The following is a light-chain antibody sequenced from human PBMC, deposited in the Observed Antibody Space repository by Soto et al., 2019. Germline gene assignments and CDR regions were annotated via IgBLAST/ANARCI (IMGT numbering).Light chain of an antibody. Sequence: DVVVTQSPLSLPVTLGQPASISCRSSQSLVHSDGNTYLNWFQQRPGQSPRRLIYKVSNRDSGVPDRFSGSGSGTDFTLKISRVEAEDVGVYYCMRGTHGPRSFGGGTKVETK. J-gene: IGKJ4*01. CDR3: MRGTHGPRS. V-gene: IGKV2-30*02. CDR1: QSLVHSDGNTY. CDR2: KVS.